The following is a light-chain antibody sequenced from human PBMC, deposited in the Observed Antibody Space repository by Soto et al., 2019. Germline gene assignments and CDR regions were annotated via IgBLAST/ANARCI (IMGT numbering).Light chain of an antibody. CDR3: QVWDTLNV. Sequence: SFELTQPLSVSVALGQTARITCGGNNMGSKNVHWYQQKPGKAPVLVIYRDSNRPSGIPERFSGSNSGNTYTLTISRAQAGDEAYYYCQVWDTLNVFGTGTKLTVL. CDR1: NMGSKN. J-gene: IGLJ1*01. CDR2: RDS. V-gene: IGLV3-9*01.